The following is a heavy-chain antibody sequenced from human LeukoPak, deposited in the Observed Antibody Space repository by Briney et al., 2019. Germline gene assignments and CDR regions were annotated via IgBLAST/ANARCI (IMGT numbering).Heavy chain of an antibody. V-gene: IGHV4-59*08. CDR3: ASRAAAYYDILTGSEDYYFDY. Sequence: PSETLSLTCTVSGGSTSSYYWSWIRQRPGKGLDRIGYIYYGGSTNYNPSLKSRVTISVDTSKNQFSLKLSSVTAADTAVYYCASRAAAYYDILTGSEDYYFDYWGQGTLVTVSS. D-gene: IGHD3-9*01. J-gene: IGHJ4*02. CDR2: IYYGGST. CDR1: GGSTSSYY.